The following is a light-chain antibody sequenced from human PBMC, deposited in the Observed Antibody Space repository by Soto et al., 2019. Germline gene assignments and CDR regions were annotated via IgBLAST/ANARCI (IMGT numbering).Light chain of an antibody. V-gene: IGLV2-14*01. Sequence: QSVLTQPASVSGSPGQSITISCTGTSSDVGGYNYVSWYQQYPGKVPKLMIYEVTNRPSGVSNRFSGSKSDNTAFLTISGLQAEDEADYYCSSYTARGTRVFGTGTKVTAL. CDR3: SSYTARGTRV. J-gene: IGLJ1*01. CDR1: SSDVGGYNY. CDR2: EVT.